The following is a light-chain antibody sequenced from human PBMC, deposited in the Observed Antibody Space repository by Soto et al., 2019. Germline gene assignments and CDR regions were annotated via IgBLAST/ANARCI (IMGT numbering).Light chain of an antibody. Sequence: QSALTQPASVSGSPGQSITISCTGTSSDDGSYNLVSWYQQYPSKAPKLMIFEDDERPSGLSNRFSGSKSGNTASLTSSGLQAEDEADYYCYSYARRSTSVFGGGTKLTVL. J-gene: IGLJ2*01. CDR1: SSDDGSYNL. CDR3: YSYARRSTSV. CDR2: EDD. V-gene: IGLV2-23*01.